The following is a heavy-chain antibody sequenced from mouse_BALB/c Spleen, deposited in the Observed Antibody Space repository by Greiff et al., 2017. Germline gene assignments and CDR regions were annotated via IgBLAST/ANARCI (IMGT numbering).Heavy chain of an antibody. CDR2: INPNNGGT. CDR1: GYTFTDYN. Sequence: VQLQQSGPELVKPGASVKIPCKASGYTFTDYNMDWVKQSHGKSLEWIGDINPNNGGTIYNQKFKGKATFTVDKSSSTAYMELRSLTSEDTAVYYCARSQYYGYKYFDVWGAGTTVTVSS. J-gene: IGHJ1*01. CDR3: ARSQYYGYKYFDV. D-gene: IGHD1-2*01. V-gene: IGHV1-18*01.